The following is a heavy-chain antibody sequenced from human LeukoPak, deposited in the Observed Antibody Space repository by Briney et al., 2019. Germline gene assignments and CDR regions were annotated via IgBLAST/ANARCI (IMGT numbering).Heavy chain of an antibody. CDR2: IYYNGSS. Sequence: LRLSCAASGFTFSNYGMNWIRQHPGKGLEWIWCIYYNGSSHYNPSLKSRVTISVDTSKNQFSLKLSSVTAADTAVYYCARVPITMVRGIIIGGAFDYWGQGTLVTVSS. V-gene: IGHV4-31*02. D-gene: IGHD3-10*01. J-gene: IGHJ4*02. CDR3: ARVPITMVRGIIIGGAFDY. CDR1: GFTFSNYG.